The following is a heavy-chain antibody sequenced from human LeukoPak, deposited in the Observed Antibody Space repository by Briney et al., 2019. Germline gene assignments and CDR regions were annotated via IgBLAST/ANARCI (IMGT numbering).Heavy chain of an antibody. D-gene: IGHD3-10*01. CDR1: GGTFSSYA. CDR3: ASNSIRGVIINHYYYMDV. CDR2: IIPILGIA. Sequence: GASVKVSCKASGGTFSSYAISWVRQAPGQGLEWMGRIIPILGIANYAQKFQGRVTITADKSTSTAYMELSSLRSEDTAVYYCASNSIRGVIINHYYYMDVWGKGTTVTVSS. J-gene: IGHJ6*03. V-gene: IGHV1-69*04.